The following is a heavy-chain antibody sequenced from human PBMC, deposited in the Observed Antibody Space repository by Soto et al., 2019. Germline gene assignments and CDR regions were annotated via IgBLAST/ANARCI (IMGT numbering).Heavy chain of an antibody. CDR2: IWYDGSNK. J-gene: IGHJ6*03. Sequence: QVQLVESGGGVVQPGRSLRLSCAASGFTFSSYGMHWVRQAPGKGLEWVAVIWYDGSNKYYADSVKGRFTISRDNSKNTLYLQMNSLRAEDTVVYYCARDRRTSPYYMDVWGKGTTVTVSS. CDR3: ARDRRTSPYYMDV. CDR1: GFTFSSYG. V-gene: IGHV3-33*01.